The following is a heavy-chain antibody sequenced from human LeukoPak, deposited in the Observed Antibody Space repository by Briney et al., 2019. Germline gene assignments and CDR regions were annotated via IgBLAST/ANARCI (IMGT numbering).Heavy chain of an antibody. J-gene: IGHJ4*02. V-gene: IGHV3-23*01. CDR3: AKSSYYYDSSGYLGY. D-gene: IGHD3-22*01. CDR2: ISGSGGST. Sequence: GGSLRLSCAASGFTFSSYAMSRVRQAPGKGLEWVSAISGSGGSTYYADSVKGRFTISRDNSKDTLYLQMNSLRAEDTAVYYCAKSSYYYDSSGYLGYWGQGTLVTVSS. CDR1: GFTFSSYA.